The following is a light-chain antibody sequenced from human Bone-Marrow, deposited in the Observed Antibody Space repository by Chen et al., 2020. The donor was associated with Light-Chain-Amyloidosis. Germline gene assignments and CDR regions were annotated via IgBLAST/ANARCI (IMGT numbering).Light chain of an antibody. CDR1: SSNDGGIT. Sequence: QSVLTQPPSASGTPGQRVTISCPGNSSNDGGITVNWYQQVPGTAPKLLIYSNNKRLSGVPDRFSGSNSGTSASLAISGLQSEEEADYYCAHWDDSMMGRLFGGGTKLTVL. CDR3: AHWDDSMMGRL. J-gene: IGLJ3*02. CDR2: SNN. V-gene: IGLV1-44*01.